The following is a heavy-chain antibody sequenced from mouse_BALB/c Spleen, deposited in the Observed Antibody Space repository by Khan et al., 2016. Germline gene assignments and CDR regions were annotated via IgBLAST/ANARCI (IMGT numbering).Heavy chain of an antibody. CDR1: GYSITSDYA. CDR2: ISYSGST. V-gene: IGHV3-2*02. Sequence: VQLKESGPGLVKPSQSLSLTCTVTGYSITSDYAWNWIRQFPGNKLEWMGYISYSGSTSYNPSLKSRISITRDTSKNQFFLQLNSVTTEDTATYYCATTYYAMDDWGQGTSVTVSS. CDR3: ATTYYAMDD. J-gene: IGHJ4*01.